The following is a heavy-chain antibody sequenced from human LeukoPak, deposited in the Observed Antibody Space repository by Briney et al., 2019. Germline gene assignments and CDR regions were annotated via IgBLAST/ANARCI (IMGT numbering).Heavy chain of an antibody. CDR3: AREAATLDY. Sequence: SETLFLTCTVSGGSISSYYWSWIRQPPGKGLEWIGYISYSGSTNYNPSLKSRVTISVDTTKNHFSLKLSSVTAADTAVYYCAREAATLDYWGQGTLVTVSS. D-gene: IGHD6-25*01. V-gene: IGHV4-59*01. CDR2: ISYSGST. CDR1: GGSISSYY. J-gene: IGHJ4*02.